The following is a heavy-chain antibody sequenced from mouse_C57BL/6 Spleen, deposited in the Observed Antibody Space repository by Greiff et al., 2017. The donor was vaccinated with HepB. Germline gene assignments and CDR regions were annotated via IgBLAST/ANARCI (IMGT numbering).Heavy chain of an antibody. D-gene: IGHD3-3*01. CDR1: GYTFTSYW. CDR3: ARREDTRGNAMDY. CDR2: IDPSDSYT. J-gene: IGHJ4*01. V-gene: IGHV1-50*01. Sequence: VQLQQPGAELVKPGASVKLSCKASGYTFTSYWMQWVKQRPGQGLEWIGEIDPSDSYTNYNQKFKGKATLTVDTSSSTAYMQLSSLTSEDSAVYYCARREDTRGNAMDYWGQGTSVTVSS.